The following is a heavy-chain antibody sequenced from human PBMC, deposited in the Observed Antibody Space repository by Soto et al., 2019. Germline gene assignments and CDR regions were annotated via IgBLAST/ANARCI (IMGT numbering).Heavy chain of an antibody. CDR3: AREMVRGVIKWFDP. J-gene: IGHJ5*02. D-gene: IGHD3-10*01. CDR1: GGSISRGGYY. Sequence: SETLSLTSHVSGGSISRGGYYWSSIRQHPGKGLEWIGYIYYGGSTYYNPSLKSRVTISVDTSKNQFSLKLSSVTAADTAVYYCAREMVRGVIKWFDPWGQGTLVTVS. CDR2: IYYGGST. V-gene: IGHV4-31*02.